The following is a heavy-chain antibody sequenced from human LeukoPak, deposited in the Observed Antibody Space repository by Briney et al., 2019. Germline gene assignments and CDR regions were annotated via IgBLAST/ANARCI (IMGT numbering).Heavy chain of an antibody. Sequence: PSETLSLTCAVSGASITSGHRWSWARQPPGKGLERVGSTNYSGSTYYNPSLTSRVTISVDTSKIHFSLKLTSVTAADTAVYYCARHDSSGYYRPLDYWGQGTLVTVSS. J-gene: IGHJ4*02. V-gene: IGHV4-39*01. D-gene: IGHD3-22*01. CDR1: GASITSGHR. CDR2: TNYSGST. CDR3: ARHDSSGYYRPLDY.